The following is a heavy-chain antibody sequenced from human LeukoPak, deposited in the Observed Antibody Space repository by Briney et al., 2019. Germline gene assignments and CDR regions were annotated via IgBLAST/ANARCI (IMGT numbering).Heavy chain of an antibody. CDR3: ARRGGYYYNSSAAFDM. CDR2: IYPGDSDT. D-gene: IGHD3-22*01. J-gene: IGHJ3*02. V-gene: IGHV5-51*01. CDR1: GYSFTTYW. Sequence: GESLKISFKGSGYSFTTYWIGWVRQMPGKGLEWIGIIYPGDSDTTYSPSFQGQVTISADKSISTAYLQWSSLKASDAAMYYCARRGGYYYNSSAAFDMWGQGTMVTVSS.